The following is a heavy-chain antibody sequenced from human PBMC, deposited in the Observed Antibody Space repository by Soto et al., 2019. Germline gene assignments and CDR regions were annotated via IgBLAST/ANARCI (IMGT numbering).Heavy chain of an antibody. CDR1: GYTFTAYY. CDR2: GDPNSGGS. CDR3: ASANCGPLDY. D-gene: IGHD2-21*01. V-gene: IGHV1-2*02. J-gene: IGHJ4*02. Sequence: ASVKVSCKPFGYTFTAYYIHWVRQAPGQGLERIGWGDPNSGGSSKVQSFQGRVTMTRDTYTRTAYMELSWLRSDDTAVYYCASANCGPLDYWGQGTMVTVSS.